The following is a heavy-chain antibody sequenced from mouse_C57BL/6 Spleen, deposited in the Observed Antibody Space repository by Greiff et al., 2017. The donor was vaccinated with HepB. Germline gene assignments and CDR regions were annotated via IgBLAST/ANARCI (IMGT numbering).Heavy chain of an antibody. CDR1: GFTFSSYG. CDR2: ISSGGSYT. V-gene: IGHV5-6*02. D-gene: IGHD1-1*01. Sequence: DVKLVESGGDLVKPGGSLKLSCAASGFTFSSYGMSWVRQTPDKRLEWVATISSGGSYTYYPDSVKGRFTISRDNAKNTLYLQMSSLKSEDTAMYYCARQPLGATNWYFDVWGTGTTVTVSS. CDR3: ARQPLGATNWYFDV. J-gene: IGHJ1*03.